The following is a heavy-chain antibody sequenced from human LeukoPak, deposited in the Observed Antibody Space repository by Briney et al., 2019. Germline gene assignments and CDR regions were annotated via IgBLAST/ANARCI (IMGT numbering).Heavy chain of an antibody. CDR3: ARVNTAMGDFYMDV. J-gene: IGHJ6*03. CDR2: ISSSGRAI. D-gene: IGHD5-18*01. V-gene: IGHV3-11*01. Sequence: PGGSLRLSCAASGFTFSDYYMSWIRQAPGRGLDWVSYISSSGRAIYYADSVKGRFTISRDNAENLLYLQMNSLRAEDTAVYYCARVNTAMGDFYMDVWGKGTTVTVSS. CDR1: GFTFSDYY.